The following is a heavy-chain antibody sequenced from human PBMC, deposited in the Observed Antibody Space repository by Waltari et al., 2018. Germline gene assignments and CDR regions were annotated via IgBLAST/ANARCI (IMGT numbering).Heavy chain of an antibody. Sequence: QVQLQQWGAGLLKPSETLSLTCAVYGGSFSGYYWSWIRQPPGKGLEWIGEINQSGSTNYNPSLKSRVTISVDTSKNQFSLKLSSVTAADTAVYYCARVEASITIFGVVIQDYGMDVWGQGTTVTVSS. CDR2: INQSGST. J-gene: IGHJ6*02. D-gene: IGHD3-3*01. V-gene: IGHV4-34*01. CDR3: ARVEASITIFGVVIQDYGMDV. CDR1: GGSFSGYY.